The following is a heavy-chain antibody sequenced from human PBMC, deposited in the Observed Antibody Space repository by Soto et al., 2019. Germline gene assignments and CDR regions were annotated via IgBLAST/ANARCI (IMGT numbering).Heavy chain of an antibody. CDR3: AIRPGGSSGPFDY. CDR1: GFTFSSYA. Sequence: EVQLLESGGGLVQPGGSLRLSCAASGFTFSSYAMNWVRQAPGKGLEWVSGISVGGGNTYYTDSVKGRFTISRDNSQNTLYLQMNSLRAEDTAVYFCAIRPGGSSGPFDYWGQGTLVTVSS. CDR2: ISVGGGNT. J-gene: IGHJ4*02. D-gene: IGHD6-19*01. V-gene: IGHV3-23*01.